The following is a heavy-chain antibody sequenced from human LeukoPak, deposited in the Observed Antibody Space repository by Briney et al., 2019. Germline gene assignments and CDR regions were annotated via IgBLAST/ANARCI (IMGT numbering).Heavy chain of an antibody. D-gene: IGHD2-15*01. CDR2: IKKDVGEK. Sequence: GGSLRLSCAASGFTFSSHWMTWIRQAPGKGLEWVASIKKDVGEKFYVDSVKGRFTISRDNAKNSLYLQMNSLRAEDTAVYYCAGGQGWHFDLWGLGTLITVSS. J-gene: IGHJ2*01. CDR3: AGGQGWHFDL. CDR1: GFTFSSHW. V-gene: IGHV3-7*01.